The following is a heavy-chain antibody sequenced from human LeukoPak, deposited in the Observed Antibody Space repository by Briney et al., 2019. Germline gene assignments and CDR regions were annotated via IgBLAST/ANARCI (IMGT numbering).Heavy chain of an antibody. V-gene: IGHV3-30-3*01. Sequence: GGSLRLSCAASKFMFSAYNMHWVRQVPGKGLEWLAIISHDGNTGHYADSVKGRFTISRDNSKDTVDLQMNGLRADDTAVYYCARDFNWAFDYWGQGTLVTVSS. CDR2: ISHDGNTG. J-gene: IGHJ4*02. D-gene: IGHD3-16*01. CDR1: KFMFSAYN. CDR3: ARDFNWAFDY.